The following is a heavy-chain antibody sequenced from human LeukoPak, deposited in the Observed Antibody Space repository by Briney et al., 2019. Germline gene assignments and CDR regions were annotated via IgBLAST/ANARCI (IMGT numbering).Heavy chain of an antibody. CDR1: GGSFSGYY. D-gene: IGHD6-19*01. V-gene: IGHV4-34*01. J-gene: IGHJ4*02. CDR2: INHSGST. CDR3: ARYPQWQYCFDY. Sequence: SETLSLTCAVYGGSFSGYYWSWIRQPPGKGLEWIGEINHSGSTNYNPSLKSRVTISVDTSKNQFSLKLSSVTAADTAVYYCARYPQWQYCFDYWGQGTLVTVSS.